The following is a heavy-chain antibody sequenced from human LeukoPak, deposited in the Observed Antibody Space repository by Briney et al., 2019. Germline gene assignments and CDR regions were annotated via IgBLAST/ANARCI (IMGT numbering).Heavy chain of an antibody. V-gene: IGHV1-18*01. CDR1: GYTFTSYG. CDR3: ARAYSGYDPDY. D-gene: IGHD5-12*01. J-gene: IGHJ4*02. Sequence: GASVKVSCKASGYTFTSYGISWVRQAPGQGLEWMGWISAYNGNTNYAQKLQGRVTMTTDTSTSTAYMELSSLRSEDTAVYYCARAYSGYDPDYWGQGTLVTISS. CDR2: ISAYNGNT.